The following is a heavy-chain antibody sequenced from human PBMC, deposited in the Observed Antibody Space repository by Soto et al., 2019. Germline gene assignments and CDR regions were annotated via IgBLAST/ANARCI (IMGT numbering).Heavy chain of an antibody. CDR2: IDYSGST. Sequence: QVQLQESGPGLMKPSETLSLTCTVSGGSVSSGYYYWSWIRQPPGKGLEWIGYIDYSGSTTYNPSLKSRVTISVDTSRNEFSLKLSSVPAADTAVYYCARVVQKDGGILSNYSYGMDVWGQGTTVTVSS. D-gene: IGHD2-2*01. J-gene: IGHJ6*02. CDR1: GGSVSSGYYY. CDR3: ARVVQKDGGILSNYSYGMDV. V-gene: IGHV4-61*01.